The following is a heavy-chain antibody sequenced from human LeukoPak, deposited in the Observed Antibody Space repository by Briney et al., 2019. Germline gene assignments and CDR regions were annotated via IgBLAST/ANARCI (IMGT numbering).Heavy chain of an antibody. Sequence: GGSLRLSCAASGFTFGRHPMNWVRQAPGKGLEWVSYISPGTIYYADSVKGQFTISRDNAKNSLYLQMNSLRAEDTAVYYCTRDGRVAYEMDVWGQGTTVTVSS. J-gene: IGHJ6*02. CDR2: ISPGTI. CDR3: TRDGRVAYEMDV. D-gene: IGHD2-15*01. CDR1: GFTFGRHP. V-gene: IGHV3-48*01.